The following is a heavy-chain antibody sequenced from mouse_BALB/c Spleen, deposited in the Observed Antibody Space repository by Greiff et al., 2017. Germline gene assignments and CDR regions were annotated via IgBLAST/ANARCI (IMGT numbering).Heavy chain of an antibody. D-gene: IGHD4-1*01. V-gene: IGHV1S81*02. CDR2: INPSNGGT. CDR3: TRSGTMFYYAMDY. CDR1: GYTFTSYY. Sequence: QVQLQQPGAELVKPGASVKLSCKASGYTFTSYYMYWVKQRPGQGLEWIGGINPSNGGTNFNEKFKSKATLTVDKSSSTAYMQLSSLTSEDSAVYYCTRSGTMFYYAMDYWGQGTSVTVSS. J-gene: IGHJ4*01.